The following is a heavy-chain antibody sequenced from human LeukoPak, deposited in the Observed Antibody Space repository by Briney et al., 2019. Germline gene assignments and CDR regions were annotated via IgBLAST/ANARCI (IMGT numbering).Heavy chain of an antibody. CDR3: AREGFRSGSYYDGWFDP. CDR2: INPNSGGT. V-gene: IGHV1-2*02. CDR1: GYTFTGYY. D-gene: IGHD1-26*01. J-gene: IGHJ5*02. Sequence: ASVKVSCKASGYTFTGYYMHWVRQAPGQGLEWMEWINPNSGGTNHAQKFQGRVTMTRDTSISTAYMELSRLRSDDTAVYYCAREGFRSGSYYDGWFDPWGQGTLVTVSS.